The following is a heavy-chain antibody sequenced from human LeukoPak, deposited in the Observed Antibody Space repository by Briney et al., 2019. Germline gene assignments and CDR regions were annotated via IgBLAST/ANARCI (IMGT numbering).Heavy chain of an antibody. J-gene: IGHJ4*02. CDR3: ARDWFLDY. D-gene: IGHD3-10*01. CDR1: GFTFSDYY. Sequence: GGSLRLSCAASGFTFSDYYMNWVRQAPGKGLQWVSYISSSGSTTYYADSVKGRFTISRDDAKNSLYLQMNSLRVEDTAVYYCARDWFLDYWGQGTLVTVSS. V-gene: IGHV3-11*04. CDR2: ISSSGSTT.